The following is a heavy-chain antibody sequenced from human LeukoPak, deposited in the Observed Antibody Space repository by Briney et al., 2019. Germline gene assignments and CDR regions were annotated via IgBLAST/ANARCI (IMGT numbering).Heavy chain of an antibody. V-gene: IGHV4-59*08. Sequence: SEPLSLTCTVSGGSISTYYWSWIRQPPGKGLEWIGYIYYSGSTNYNPSLKSRLTISVDTSKNQFSLKLSSVTAADTAVYYCARQSGSYADAFNIWGQGTMVTVSS. D-gene: IGHD1-26*01. CDR3: ARQSGSYADAFNI. CDR2: IYYSGST. J-gene: IGHJ3*02. CDR1: GGSISTYY.